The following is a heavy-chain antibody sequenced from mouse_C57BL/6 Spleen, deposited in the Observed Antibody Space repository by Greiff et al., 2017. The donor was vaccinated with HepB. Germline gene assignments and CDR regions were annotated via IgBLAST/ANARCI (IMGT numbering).Heavy chain of an antibody. Sequence: EVQVVESGGGLVQPGGSLSLSCAASGFTFTDYYMSWVRQPPGKALEWLGFIRNKANGYTTEYSASVEGRFTISRDNSQSILYLQMNALRAEDSATYYCARSLYSNYAMDYWGQGTSVTVSS. CDR2: IRNKANGYTT. CDR1: GFTFTDYY. J-gene: IGHJ4*01. V-gene: IGHV7-3*01. D-gene: IGHD2-5*01. CDR3: ARSLYSNYAMDY.